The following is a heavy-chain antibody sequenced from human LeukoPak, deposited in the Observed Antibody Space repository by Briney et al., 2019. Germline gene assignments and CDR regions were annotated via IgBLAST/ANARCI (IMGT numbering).Heavy chain of an antibody. CDR1: GGTFSSYA. D-gene: IGHD2-15*01. Sequence: VASVKVSCKASGGTFSSYANSWVRQAPGQGLEWMGRIIPIFGTANYAQKFQGRGTITTDESTSTAYMELSSLRSEDTAVYYCARQDGYCSGGSCYPDYDYWGQGTLVTVSS. J-gene: IGHJ4*02. CDR3: ARQDGYCSGGSCYPDYDY. CDR2: IIPIFGTA. V-gene: IGHV1-69*05.